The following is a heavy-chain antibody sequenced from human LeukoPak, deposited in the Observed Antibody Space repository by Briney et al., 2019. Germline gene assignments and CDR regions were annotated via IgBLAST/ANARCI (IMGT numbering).Heavy chain of an antibody. D-gene: IGHD3/OR15-3a*01. Sequence: ASVKVSCKASGYAFTTSDINWVRQATGQGLEWMGWMSPYGGNTRYAQKFKARITMTRNTSASTAYMELSSLTSEDTAVYYCARGGSFGLKANLDSWGQGTLVTVSS. CDR1: GYAFTTSD. J-gene: IGHJ4*02. CDR2: MSPYGGNT. CDR3: ARGGSFGLKANLDS. V-gene: IGHV1-8*01.